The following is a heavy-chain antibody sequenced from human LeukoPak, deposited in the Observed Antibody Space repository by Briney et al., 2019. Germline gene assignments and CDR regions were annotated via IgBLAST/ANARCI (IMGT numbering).Heavy chain of an antibody. V-gene: IGHV4-30-2*01. J-gene: IGHJ4*02. D-gene: IGHD3-10*01. CDR2: IYHSGST. Sequence: PSQTLSLTCAVSGGSISSGGYSWSWIRQPPGKGLEWIGYIYHSGSTYYNPSLKSRVTISVDRSKNQFSLKLSSVTAADTAVYYCARMVRGAHTFDYWGQGTLVTVSS. CDR1: GGSISSGGYS. CDR3: ARMVRGAHTFDY.